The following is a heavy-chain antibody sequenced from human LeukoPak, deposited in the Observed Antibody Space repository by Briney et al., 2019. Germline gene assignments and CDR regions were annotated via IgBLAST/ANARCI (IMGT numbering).Heavy chain of an antibody. Sequence: ASVKVSCKASGYTFTSYGISWVRQAPGQGLEWMGWINPNSGGTNYAQKFQGRVTMTRDTSISTAYMELSRLRSDDTAVYYCAREKDATHFDYWGQGTLVTVSS. CDR1: GYTFTSYG. J-gene: IGHJ4*02. CDR3: AREKDATHFDY. CDR2: INPNSGGT. D-gene: IGHD2-15*01. V-gene: IGHV1-2*02.